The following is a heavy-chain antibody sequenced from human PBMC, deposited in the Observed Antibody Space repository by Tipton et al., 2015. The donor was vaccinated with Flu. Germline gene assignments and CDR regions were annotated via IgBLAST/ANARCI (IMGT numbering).Heavy chain of an antibody. D-gene: IGHD2-2*01. CDR2: IYYTGNT. CDR3: AAGHCSSTSCFYFNY. CDR1: GGSVSSGTYY. V-gene: IGHV4-61*01. J-gene: IGHJ4*02. Sequence: TLSLTCTVSGGSVSSGTYYWNWIRQPPGKGLEWIGYIYYTGNTNYSPSLKGRATISLDTSKNQFSLRLTSVTAADTAIYFCAAGHCSSTSCFYFNYWGQGTLVPVSS.